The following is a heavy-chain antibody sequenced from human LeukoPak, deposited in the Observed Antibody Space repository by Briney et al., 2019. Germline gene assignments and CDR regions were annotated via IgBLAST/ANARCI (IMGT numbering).Heavy chain of an antibody. CDR3: ASGSLGYGGFYDY. D-gene: IGHD4/OR15-4a*01. CDR1: GGTFSSYA. V-gene: IGHV1-69*13. J-gene: IGHJ4*02. CDR2: IIPIFGTA. Sequence: SVKVSCKASGGTFSSYAISWVRQAPGQGLEWMGGIIPIFGTANYAQKFQGRVTITADESTSTAYMELSSLRSEDTAVYYCASGSLGYGGFYDYWGQGTLVTVSS.